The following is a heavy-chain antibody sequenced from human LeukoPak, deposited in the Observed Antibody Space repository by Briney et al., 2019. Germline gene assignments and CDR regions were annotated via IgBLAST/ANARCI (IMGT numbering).Heavy chain of an antibody. CDR2: ISGSGDST. CDR1: GFTFSSYA. D-gene: IGHD4-17*01. CDR3: AGDYENYYYGFNV. V-gene: IGHV3-23*01. J-gene: IGHJ6*02. Sequence: GGSLRLSCAASGFTFSSYAMSWVRQAPGKGLEWVSAISGSGDSTYYGDSVKGRFTISRDHFKNTLYLQMNSLRAEDTAVYYCAGDYENYYYGFNVWGQGTTVTVSS.